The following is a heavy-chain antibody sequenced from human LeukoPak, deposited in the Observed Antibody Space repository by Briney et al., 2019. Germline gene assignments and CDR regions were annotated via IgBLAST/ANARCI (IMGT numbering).Heavy chain of an antibody. V-gene: IGHV1-46*01. CDR3: ASRAVAGTTDP. D-gene: IGHD6-19*01. J-gene: IGHJ5*02. CDR2: INPSGGST. Sequence: ASVKVSCKASGYTFTTYFMHWGPQAPGQGLEGRGRINPSGGSTSYAQKFKGRVTMTSDTSTGTVPTALTIRRCTATDVYYCASRAVAGTTDPWGQGTLVTVSS. CDR1: GYTFTTYF.